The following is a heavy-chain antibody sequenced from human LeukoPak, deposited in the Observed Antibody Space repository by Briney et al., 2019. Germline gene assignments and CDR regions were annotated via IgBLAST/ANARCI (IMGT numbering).Heavy chain of an antibody. D-gene: IGHD2-21*02. Sequence: SETLSLTCTVSGGSISSYYWSWIPQPPGKGLEWIGYIYYSGSTNYNPSLKSRVTISVDTSKNQFSLKLSSVTAADTAVYYCARDQSSGDGIDYWGQGTLVTVSS. CDR3: ARDQSSGDGIDY. J-gene: IGHJ4*02. CDR2: IYYSGST. CDR1: GGSISSYY. V-gene: IGHV4-59*01.